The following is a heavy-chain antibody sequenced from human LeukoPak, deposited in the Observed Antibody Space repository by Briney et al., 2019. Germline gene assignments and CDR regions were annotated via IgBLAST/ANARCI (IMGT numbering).Heavy chain of an antibody. V-gene: IGHV4-59*01. CDR1: GGSISSYH. D-gene: IGHD3-3*01. CDR2: IYYSGRT. J-gene: IGHJ4*02. Sequence: SETLSLTCTVSGGSISSYHWSWIRQPPGKGLEWVGYIYYSGRTNYNPSLKSRVTISVDTSKNQFSLKLSSVTAADTAVYYCARGLEYYDFWSGKLYYFDYWGQGTLVTVSS. CDR3: ARGLEYYDFWSGKLYYFDY.